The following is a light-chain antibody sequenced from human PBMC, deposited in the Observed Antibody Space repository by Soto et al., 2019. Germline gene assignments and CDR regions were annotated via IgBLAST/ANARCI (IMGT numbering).Light chain of an antibody. CDR2: AAS. V-gene: IGKV1-39*01. CDR1: QSISRY. Sequence: DIPMTQSPSSLSASVGDRVTITCRASQSISRYLSWYQQRPGKAPKLLIYAASSLHGGVPSRFSGSGSGTDFTLTISSLQPEDFATYYCQHQWTFGQGTKVDFK. J-gene: IGKJ1*01. CDR3: QHQWT.